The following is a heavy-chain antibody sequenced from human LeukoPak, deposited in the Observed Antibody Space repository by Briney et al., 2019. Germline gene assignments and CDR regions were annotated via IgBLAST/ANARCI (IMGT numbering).Heavy chain of an antibody. CDR2: ISSSSSYI. CDR1: GFTFSSYS. V-gene: IGHV3-21*04. CDR3: ARGGQGMATITGSSL. D-gene: IGHD5-24*01. Sequence: PGGSLRLSCGASGFTFSSYSMNWVRQAPGKGLEWVSSISSSSSYIYYADSVKGRFTISRDNAKNSLYLQMNSLRAEDTAVYYCARGGQGMATITGSSLWGQGTLVTVSS. J-gene: IGHJ4*02.